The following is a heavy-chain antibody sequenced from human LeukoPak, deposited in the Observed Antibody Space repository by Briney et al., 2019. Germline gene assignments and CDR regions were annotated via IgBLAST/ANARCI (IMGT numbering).Heavy chain of an antibody. V-gene: IGHV3-23*01. CDR3: AKSRTRSSWIDY. J-gene: IGHJ4*02. CDR1: GFTFSSYA. CDR2: ISGSGGST. D-gene: IGHD6-13*01. Sequence: GAYLRLSCAASGFTFSSYAMSWVRQAPGKELEWVSAISGSGGSTYYADSVKGRFTISRDNSKNTLYLQMNSLRAEDTAVYYCAKSRTRSSWIDYWGQGTLVTVSS.